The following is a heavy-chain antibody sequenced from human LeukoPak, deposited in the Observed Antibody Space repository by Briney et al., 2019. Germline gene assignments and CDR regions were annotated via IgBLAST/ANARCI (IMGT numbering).Heavy chain of an antibody. D-gene: IGHD6-19*01. CDR3: AREDQWLPTY. J-gene: IGHJ4*02. CDR1: GFTFSSYA. Sequence: GGSLRLSCAASGFTFSSYAMSWVRQAPGKGLEWVSRVNSDGSSTSYADSVKGRFTISRDNAKNTLYLQMNSLRAEDTAVYYCAREDQWLPTYWGQGTLVTVSS. CDR2: VNSDGSST. V-gene: IGHV3-74*01.